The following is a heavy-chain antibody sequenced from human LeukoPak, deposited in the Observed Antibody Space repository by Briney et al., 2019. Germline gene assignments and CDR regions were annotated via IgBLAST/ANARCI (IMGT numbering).Heavy chain of an antibody. D-gene: IGHD4-11*01. V-gene: IGHV3-7*01. CDR1: GFTFSNFW. CDR2: IKPDGTDK. J-gene: IGHJ4*02. CDR3: SGRSDSHSIY. Sequence: GGSLRLSCAASGFTFSNFWMNWVRQTPRKGLEWLGNIKPDGTDKVYVDSVKGRFTISRDNAKNSVYLQLNSLRVEDTGVYYCSGRSDSHSIYWGQGTLVTVSS.